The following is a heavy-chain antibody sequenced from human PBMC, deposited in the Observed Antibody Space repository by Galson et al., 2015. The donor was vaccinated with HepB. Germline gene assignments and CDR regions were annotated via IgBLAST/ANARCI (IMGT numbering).Heavy chain of an antibody. V-gene: IGHV3-74*01. Sequence: SLRLSCAASGFTFRSYWMHWVRQAPGKGLVWVSRIKSDGSSTSYADSVKGRFTISRDNTKNTLSLQMNSLRAEDTAVYYCARGHFDGMYAWGQGTTVTVAS. CDR2: IKSDGSST. CDR1: GFTFRSYW. J-gene: IGHJ6*02. CDR3: ARGHFDGMYA.